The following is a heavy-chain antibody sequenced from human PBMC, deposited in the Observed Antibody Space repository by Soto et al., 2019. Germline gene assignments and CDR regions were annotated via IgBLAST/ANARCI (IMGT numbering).Heavy chain of an antibody. D-gene: IGHD3-22*01. CDR1: GGSISGYY. CDR3: ARDYYDSSGYAKWFDP. J-gene: IGHJ5*02. Sequence: SETLSLTCTVSGGSISGYYWSWIRQPAGKGLEWIGRIYSGGSTNYNPSLKSRVTMSVDTAKNQFSLKLSSVTAADTAVYSCARDYYDSSGYAKWFDPWGQGTLVTVSS. V-gene: IGHV4-4*07. CDR2: IYSGGST.